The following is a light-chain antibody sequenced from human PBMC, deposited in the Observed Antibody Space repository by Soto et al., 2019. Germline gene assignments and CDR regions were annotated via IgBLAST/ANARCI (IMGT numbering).Light chain of an antibody. CDR2: GNN. CDR1: SSSIGAGYD. CDR3: QSYDSRLTAYV. Sequence: QSVLTQPPSVSGAPGQRVTISCTGSSSSIGAGYDVPWYHQLPGAAPKLLVSGNNNRPSGVPDRFSASKSGTSASLAITGLQTEDEAQYYCQSYDSRLTAYVFGTGTKVTVL. J-gene: IGLJ1*01. V-gene: IGLV1-40*01.